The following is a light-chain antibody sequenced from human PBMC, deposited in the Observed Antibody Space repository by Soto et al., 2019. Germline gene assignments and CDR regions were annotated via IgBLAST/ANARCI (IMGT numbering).Light chain of an antibody. CDR2: SAS. J-gene: IGKJ4*01. CDR3: QQTNSFPLT. CDR1: QDIRTW. Sequence: DIQMTQSPSSVSSSVGDRVTITCRASQDIRTWLAWFQQKPGKAPILLIYSASTLHSGVPSRFSGSGSGTDFTLTISSLQPEDFATYYGQQTNSFPLTFGGGTKVEIK. V-gene: IGKV1-12*01.